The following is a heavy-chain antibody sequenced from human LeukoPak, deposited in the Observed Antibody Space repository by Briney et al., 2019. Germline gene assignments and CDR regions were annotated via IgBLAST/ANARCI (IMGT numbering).Heavy chain of an antibody. Sequence: GRSLRLSCAASGFTFSSFGMHWVRQAPGKGLEWVALIWDDGSSKNYADSVRGRFTISRDNSKNTLYLQTGSQRVDDTAVYYCVRDRDYSAGFPYYYMDVWGTGTTVTVSS. D-gene: IGHD4-11*01. CDR1: GFTFSSFG. CDR2: IWDDGSSK. V-gene: IGHV3-33*01. CDR3: VRDRDYSAGFPYYYMDV. J-gene: IGHJ6*03.